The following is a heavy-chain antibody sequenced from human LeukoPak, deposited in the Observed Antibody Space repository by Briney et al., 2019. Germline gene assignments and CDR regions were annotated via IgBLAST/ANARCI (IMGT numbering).Heavy chain of an antibody. J-gene: IGHJ4*02. Sequence: SETLSLTCTISGGSISSYYWSWIRQPPGKGLEWIGYIYYSGSTNYNPSLKSRVTISVDRSKNQFSLKLSSVTAADTAVYYCARAGQWLIFDYWGQGTLVTVSS. CDR1: GGSISSYY. CDR3: ARAGQWLIFDY. V-gene: IGHV4-59*12. D-gene: IGHD6-19*01. CDR2: IYYSGST.